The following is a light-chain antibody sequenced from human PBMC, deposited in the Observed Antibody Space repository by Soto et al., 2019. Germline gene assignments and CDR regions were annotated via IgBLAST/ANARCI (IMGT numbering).Light chain of an antibody. Sequence: ETVMTQSPATLSVSPGERATLSCRASQSVDTKLAWYQHKPGQAPRLLIYGASTRATGIPARFSGSGSGTEFTLTMSSLQSEEFAVYFCQQYNNWYTYGQGTKLEIK. CDR3: QQYNNWYT. CDR1: QSVDTK. J-gene: IGKJ2*01. CDR2: GAS. V-gene: IGKV3-15*01.